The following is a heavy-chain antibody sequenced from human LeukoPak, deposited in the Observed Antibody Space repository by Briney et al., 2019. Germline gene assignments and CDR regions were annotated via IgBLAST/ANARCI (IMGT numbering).Heavy chain of an antibody. CDR2: IYYSGST. CDR3: ARGGSYYDFWRGYYDYSYYMDV. V-gene: IGHV4-59*01. CDR1: GGSTSSCY. J-gene: IGHJ6*03. D-gene: IGHD3-3*01. Sequence: SETLSLTCTVSGGSTSSCYWSWSRQPPGKGLEWIGYIYYSGSTNYNPSLRSRVTISVDTSKNQFSLRLTSVTAADTAVYYCARGGSYYDFWRGYYDYSYYMDVWGKGTTVTVSS.